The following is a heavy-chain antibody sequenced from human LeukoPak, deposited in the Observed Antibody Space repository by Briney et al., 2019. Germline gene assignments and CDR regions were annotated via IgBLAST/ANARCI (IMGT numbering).Heavy chain of an antibody. CDR1: GFTFDRYA. V-gene: IGHV3-30*04. CDR2: ISYDGSKK. Sequence: PGRSLRLSCAGSGFTFDRYAMHWVRQAPGKGLEWLSIISYDGSKKYDADSVKGRFSISRDNPKNTLYLQLNSLRSDDTAVYSCARASGTDRNSDFYYMDVWGKGTTVTVSS. D-gene: IGHD1-1*01. J-gene: IGHJ6*03. CDR3: ARASGTDRNSDFYYMDV.